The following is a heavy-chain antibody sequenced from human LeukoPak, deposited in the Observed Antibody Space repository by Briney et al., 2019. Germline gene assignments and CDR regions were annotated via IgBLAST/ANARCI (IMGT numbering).Heavy chain of an antibody. CDR3: AREHFYGQDFDY. J-gene: IGHJ4*02. CDR1: GFTFSSYS. V-gene: IGHV3-21*01. CDR2: ISSSSSYI. Sequence: GGSLRLSCAASGFTFSSYSMNWVRQAPGKGLEWVSSISSSSSYIYYADSVKGRFTISRDNAKNPLYLQMNSLRAEDTAVYYCAREHFYGQDFDYWGQGTLVTVSS. D-gene: IGHD2/OR15-2a*01.